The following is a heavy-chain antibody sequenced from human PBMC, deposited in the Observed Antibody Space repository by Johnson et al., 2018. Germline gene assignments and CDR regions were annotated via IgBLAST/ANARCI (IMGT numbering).Heavy chain of an antibody. CDR2: IWYDGSNK. CDR1: GFPFSSYG. Sequence: QVQLVESGGGVVQPGRSLTLSCAASGFPFSSYGMHWVRQAPGKGLEWVAVIWYDGSNKYYADSIEGRFTISRDNSKNTLYLQMNRLRDEDTAVYYCARAGGGEAHTVEYLQDWGQGTLVTVSS. V-gene: IGHV3-33*01. J-gene: IGHJ1*01. CDR3: ARAGGGEAHTVEYLQD. D-gene: IGHD3-10*01.